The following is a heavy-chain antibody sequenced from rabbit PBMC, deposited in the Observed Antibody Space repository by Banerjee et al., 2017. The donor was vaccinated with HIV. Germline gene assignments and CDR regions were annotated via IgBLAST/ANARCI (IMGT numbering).Heavy chain of an antibody. CDR1: GIDFSRSFW. V-gene: IGHV1S45*01. Sequence: QEHLVESGGGLVTLGGSLKLTCKASGIDFSRSFWISWVRQTPGKGLEWIGCIYPTYGATDYANWVNGRFTISRTSSTTVTLQMTSLTAADTATYFCARAGYAGYDGPTYFNLWGPGTLVTVS. D-gene: IGHD7-1*01. CDR3: ARAGYAGYDGPTYFNL. CDR2: IYPTYGAT. J-gene: IGHJ4*01.